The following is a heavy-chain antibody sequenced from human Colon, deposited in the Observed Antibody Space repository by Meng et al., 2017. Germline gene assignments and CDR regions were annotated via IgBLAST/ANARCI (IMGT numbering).Heavy chain of an antibody. J-gene: IGHJ4*02. CDR3: ANRFV. CDR1: GLIVSTKH. Sequence: QTGETGRGLIQPGGSLRLSCPTSGLIVSTKHMSAVRQAPGKGLEWVSVNHSGGSTYYADSVKGRFTITRDNSKNTLYLQMNSLRIEDTAVYHCANRFVWGLGTLVTVSS. CDR2: NHSGGST. D-gene: IGHD3-3*01. V-gene: IGHV3-53*05.